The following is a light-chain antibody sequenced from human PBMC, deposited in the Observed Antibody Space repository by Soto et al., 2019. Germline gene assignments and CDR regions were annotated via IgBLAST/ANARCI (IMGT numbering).Light chain of an antibody. CDR3: QHYGGSPPNT. CDR1: QSVSSNY. Sequence: EIVLTQSPGSLSLSPGERATLSCRVSQSVSSNYLAWYQQKAGQAPRLLIYGASSRATGIPDRFSGSRSGTDFTLTISRLEPEDFAVYSCQHYGGSPPNTFGQGTKLEIK. CDR2: GAS. J-gene: IGKJ2*01. V-gene: IGKV3-20*01.